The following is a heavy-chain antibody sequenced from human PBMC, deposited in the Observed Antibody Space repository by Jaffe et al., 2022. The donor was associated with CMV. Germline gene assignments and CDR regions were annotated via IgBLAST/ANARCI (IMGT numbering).Heavy chain of an antibody. J-gene: IGHJ4*02. D-gene: IGHD2-15*01. CDR1: GFTFSSYS. CDR2: ISSSSSYI. CDR3: ARGLDCSGGSCYFFRGPAPTY. Sequence: EVQLVESGGGLVKPGGSLRLSCAASGFTFSSYSMNWVRQAPGKGLEWVSSISSSSSYIYYADSVKGRFTISRDNAKNSLYLQMNSLRAEDTAVYYCARGLDCSGGSCYFFRGPAPTYWGQGTLVTVSS. V-gene: IGHV3-21*01.